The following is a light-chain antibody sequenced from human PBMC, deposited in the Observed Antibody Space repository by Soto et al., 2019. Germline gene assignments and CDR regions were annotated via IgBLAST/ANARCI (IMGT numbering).Light chain of an antibody. CDR2: GAS. J-gene: IGKJ2*01. V-gene: IGKV3-15*01. Sequence: EIVMTQSPTTLSVSPGEGATLSCRASQSLSSNLAWYQQKPGQSPRLLIYGASTRASGNPARFSGSGSGTEFTLTISSLESEDFAVYYCQQYNYWPLYTFGQGTKLEIK. CDR3: QQYNYWPLYT. CDR1: QSLSSN.